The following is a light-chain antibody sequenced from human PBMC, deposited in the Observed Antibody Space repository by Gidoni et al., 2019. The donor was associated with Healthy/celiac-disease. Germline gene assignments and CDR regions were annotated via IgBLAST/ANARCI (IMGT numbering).Light chain of an antibody. CDR1: QGISSY. Sequence: DIQLTQSPSFLSVSVGDRVTITCRASQGISSYLAWYQQKPGKAPKRLIYAASTLQSGVPSRFSGSGSGTEFTLTISSLQPEDFATYYCQQLNSYLLYTFGQGTKLEIK. J-gene: IGKJ2*01. V-gene: IGKV1-9*01. CDR3: QQLNSYLLYT. CDR2: AAS.